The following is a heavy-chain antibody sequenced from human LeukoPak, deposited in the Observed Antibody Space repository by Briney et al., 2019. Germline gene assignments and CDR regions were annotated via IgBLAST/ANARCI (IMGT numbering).Heavy chain of an antibody. V-gene: IGHV4-30-2*01. CDR1: GGSISSGGYS. CDR2: IYHSGST. CDR3: ASYSSGWYGWFDP. Sequence: ASETLSLTCAVSGGSISSGGYSWSWIRQPPGKGLEWIGYIYHSGSTYYNPSLKSRVTISVDTSKNQFSLKLSSVTAADTAVYYCASYSSGWYGWFDPWGQGTLVTVSS. D-gene: IGHD6-19*01. J-gene: IGHJ5*02.